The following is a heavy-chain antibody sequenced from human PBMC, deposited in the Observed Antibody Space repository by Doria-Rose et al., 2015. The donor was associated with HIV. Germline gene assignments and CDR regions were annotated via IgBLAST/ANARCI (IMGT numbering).Heavy chain of an antibody. V-gene: IGHV2-26*01. Sequence: QVTLKESGPVLVKPTETLTLTCTVSGVSLSSPGMGVSWIRQPPGKALEWLANIFSDDERSYKTSLKSRLTISRGTSKSQVVLTMTDMDPVGTATYYCARIKSSRWYHKYYFDFWGQGTLAIVSA. CDR2: IFSDDER. CDR1: GVSLSSPGMG. CDR3: ARIKSSRWYHKYYFDF. J-gene: IGHJ4*02. D-gene: IGHD6-13*01.